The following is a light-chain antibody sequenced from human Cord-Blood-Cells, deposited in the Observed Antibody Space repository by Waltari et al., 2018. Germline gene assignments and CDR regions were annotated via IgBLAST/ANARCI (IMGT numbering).Light chain of an antibody. CDR1: SSDVGGSNY. CDR2: EVS. CDR3: SSYTSSSPYV. Sequence: QSALTPPASVSGSPGQSITISCTGTSSDVGGSNYVSWYQQHPGKAPKLMIYEVSNRPSGVSNRFSGSKSGNTASLTISGLQAEDEADYYCSSYTSSSPYVFGTGTKVTVL. V-gene: IGLV2-14*01. J-gene: IGLJ1*01.